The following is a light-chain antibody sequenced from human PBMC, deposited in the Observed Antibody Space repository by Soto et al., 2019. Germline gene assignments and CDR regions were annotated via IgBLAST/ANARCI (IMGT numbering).Light chain of an antibody. CDR2: GNT. Sequence: QSVLTQPPSVSGAPGQRITICCTGSSSNIGAGYPVHWYQQLPGTAPKLLIFGNTIRPSGVPDRFSGSRSGLAITGLQAEDEADYYCQSYESSLSGYVFGTGTKVTVL. CDR3: QSYESSLSGYV. CDR1: SSNIGAGYP. V-gene: IGLV1-40*01. J-gene: IGLJ1*01.